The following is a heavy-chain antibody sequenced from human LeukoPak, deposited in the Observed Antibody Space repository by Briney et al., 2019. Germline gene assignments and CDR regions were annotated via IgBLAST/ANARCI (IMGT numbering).Heavy chain of an antibody. CDR1: GGTFSSYT. Sequence: GASVKVSCKASGGTFSSYTISWVRQAPGQGLEWMGRMIPILGIANYAQKFQGRVTITADKSTSTAYMELSSLRSEDTAVYYCASGRWDIVVVPAAMGDYWGQGTLVTVSS. CDR2: MIPILGIA. J-gene: IGHJ4*02. CDR3: ASGRWDIVVVPAAMGDY. V-gene: IGHV1-69*02. D-gene: IGHD2-2*01.